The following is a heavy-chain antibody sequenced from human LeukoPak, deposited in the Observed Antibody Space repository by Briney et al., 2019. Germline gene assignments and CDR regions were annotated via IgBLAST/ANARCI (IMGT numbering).Heavy chain of an antibody. CDR3: AKAYTLYDAFDI. D-gene: IGHD3-16*01. Sequence: GGTLRLSCAASGFTFSSYGMSWVRQAPGKGLEWVSAISGSGGSTCYADSVKGRFTISRDNSKNTLYLQMNSLRAEDTAVYYCAKAYTLYDAFDIWGQGTMVTVSS. CDR1: GFTFSSYG. V-gene: IGHV3-23*01. J-gene: IGHJ3*02. CDR2: ISGSGGST.